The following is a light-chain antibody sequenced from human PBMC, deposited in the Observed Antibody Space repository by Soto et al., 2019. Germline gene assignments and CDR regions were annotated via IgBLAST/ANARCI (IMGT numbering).Light chain of an antibody. Sequence: QSVLTQPPSVSGSPGQSVAISCTGTSSDVGSYNRVSWYQQPPGTAPKVMIYKVSNRPSGVPDRFSGSKSGNTASLTISGLQAEDEADYYCSSYTSSSTYVFGTGTKVTVL. CDR3: SSYTSSSTYV. V-gene: IGLV2-18*02. J-gene: IGLJ1*01. CDR1: SSDVGSYNR. CDR2: KVS.